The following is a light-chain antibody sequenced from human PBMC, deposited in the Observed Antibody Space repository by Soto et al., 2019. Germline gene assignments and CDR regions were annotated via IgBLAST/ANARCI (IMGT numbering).Light chain of an antibody. CDR3: QQANAFPIT. Sequence: DIQMTQSPSSVSASVGDRVTITCRASQGVSSGLAWYQQKAGQAPKLLIYAAFSLQSGVPSRFSGSGSGTDFTLTISSLQPEDFATYYCQQANAFPITFGPGTRLQIK. CDR1: QGVSSG. V-gene: IGKV1-12*01. J-gene: IGKJ5*01. CDR2: AAF.